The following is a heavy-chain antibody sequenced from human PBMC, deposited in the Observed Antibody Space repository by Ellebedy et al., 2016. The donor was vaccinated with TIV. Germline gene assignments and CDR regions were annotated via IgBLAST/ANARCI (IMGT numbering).Heavy chain of an antibody. V-gene: IGHV3-48*02. J-gene: IGHJ5*02. CDR2: ISSSSGTI. Sequence: GGSLRLSXVVSGFTFETYNMNWVRLAPGKGLEWISYISSSSGTIYYSDSVKGRFTVSRDNAKNSLYLQMNYLRDDDTAVYYCARDNFGTNRFDPWGQGTLVTVSS. CDR1: GFTFETYN. D-gene: IGHD3/OR15-3a*01. CDR3: ARDNFGTNRFDP.